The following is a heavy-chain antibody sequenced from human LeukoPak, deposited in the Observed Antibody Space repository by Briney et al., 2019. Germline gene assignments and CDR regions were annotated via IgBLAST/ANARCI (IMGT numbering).Heavy chain of an antibody. V-gene: IGHV3-30*02. Sequence: GGSLRLSWAASGFTFSSYGMHWVRQAPGKGLEWVAFIRYDGSNKYYADSVKGRFAISRDNSKNTLYLQMNSLRAEDTAVYYCAKDEGVEYQLLDYWGQGTLVTVSS. J-gene: IGHJ4*02. D-gene: IGHD2-2*01. CDR1: GFTFSSYG. CDR2: IRYDGSNK. CDR3: AKDEGVEYQLLDY.